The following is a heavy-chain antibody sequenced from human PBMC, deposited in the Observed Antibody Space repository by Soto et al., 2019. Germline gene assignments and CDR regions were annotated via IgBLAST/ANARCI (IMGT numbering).Heavy chain of an antibody. J-gene: IGHJ4*02. CDR2: IYYSGST. CDR1: GGSISSSY. CDR3: AIWLLPGEYLDF. V-gene: IGHV4-59*08. D-gene: IGHD3-10*01. Sequence: SETLSLTCTVSGGSISSSYWSWIRQPPGKGLEWIGYIYYSGSTNYNPSLKSRVTISVDTSKNQFSLKLSSVTAADTAVYYCAIWLLPGEYLDFWGPGTLVTVSS.